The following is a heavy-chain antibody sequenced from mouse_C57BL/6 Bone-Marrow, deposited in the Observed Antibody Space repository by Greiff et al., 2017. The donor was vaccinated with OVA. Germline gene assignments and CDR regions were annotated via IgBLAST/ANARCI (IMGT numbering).Heavy chain of an antibody. CDR2: INYDGSST. J-gene: IGHJ1*03. CDR3: ARDPRRPYSNYESWYFDV. V-gene: IGHV5-16*01. D-gene: IGHD2-5*01. CDR1: GFTFSDYY. Sequence: EVMLVESEGGLVQPGSSMKLSCTASGFTFSDYYMAWVRQVPEKGLEWVANINYDGSSTYYLDSLKSRFIISRDNAKNILYLQMSSLKSEDTATYYCARDPRRPYSNYESWYFDVWGTGTTVTVSS.